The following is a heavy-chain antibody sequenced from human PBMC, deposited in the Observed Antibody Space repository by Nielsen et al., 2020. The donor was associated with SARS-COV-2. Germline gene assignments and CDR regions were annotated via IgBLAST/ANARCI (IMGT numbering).Heavy chain of an antibody. D-gene: IGHD4-17*01. CDR2: LDGGGSST. CDR3: AKDAEAGDYYYYGMDV. J-gene: IGHJ6*02. V-gene: IGHV3-NL1*01. Sequence: WIRQPPGKGLEWVALLDGGGSSTYYADSVKGRFTISRDNSKNTLYLQMNSLRAEDTAVYYCAKDAEAGDYYYYGMDVWGQGTTVTVSS.